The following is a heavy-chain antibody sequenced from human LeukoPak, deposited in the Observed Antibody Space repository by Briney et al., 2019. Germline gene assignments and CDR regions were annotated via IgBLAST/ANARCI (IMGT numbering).Heavy chain of an antibody. CDR3: ARASYDYDY. J-gene: IGHJ4*02. Sequence: PSETLSLTCTVSGGSISSYYWSWIRQPPGKGLEWIGYIYYSGSTYYNPSLKSRVTISVDTSKNQFSLKLSSVTAADTAVYYCARASYDYDYWGQGTLVTVSS. CDR2: IYYSGST. D-gene: IGHD3-3*01. CDR1: GGSISSYY. V-gene: IGHV4-59*12.